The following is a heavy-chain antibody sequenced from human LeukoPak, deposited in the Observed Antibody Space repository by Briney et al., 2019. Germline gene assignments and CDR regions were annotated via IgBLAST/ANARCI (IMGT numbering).Heavy chain of an antibody. CDR1: GFTFSSYG. CDR3: ARGPGSGSYSGYLNY. CDR2: IWYDGSNK. D-gene: IGHD1-26*01. V-gene: IGHV3-33*01. Sequence: GGSLRLSCAASGFTFSSYGMHWVRQAPGKGLEWVAVIWYDGSNKYYADSVKGRFTISRDNSKNTLYLQMNSLRAGDTAVYYCARGPGSGSYSGYLNYWGQGTLVTVSS. J-gene: IGHJ4*02.